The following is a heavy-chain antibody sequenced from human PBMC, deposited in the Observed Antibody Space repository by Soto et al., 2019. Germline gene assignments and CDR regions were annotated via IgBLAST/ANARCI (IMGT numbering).Heavy chain of an antibody. CDR2: ISSSGSTI. CDR3: ARGRELLPHYYYYYGMDV. J-gene: IGHJ6*02. D-gene: IGHD1-26*01. CDR1: GFTFSSYE. Sequence: EVQLVESGGGLVQPGGSLRLSCAASGFTFSSYEMNWVRQAPGKGLEWVSYISSSGSTIYYADSVKGRFTISRDNAKNSLSLQMNRLRAEDTAIYYCARGRELLPHYYYYYGMDVWGQGTTVTVSS. V-gene: IGHV3-48*03.